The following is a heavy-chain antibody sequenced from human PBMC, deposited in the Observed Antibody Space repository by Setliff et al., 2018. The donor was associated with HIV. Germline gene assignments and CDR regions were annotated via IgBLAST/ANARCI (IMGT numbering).Heavy chain of an antibody. CDR1: GHTLTELS. D-gene: IGHD3-9*01. CDR2: FDPEDAET. Sequence: ASVKVSCKVSGHTLTELSMHWVRQAPGKGLEWMGGFDPEDAETTYAQNFQGRVTMTEDTSTDTAYMELSSLRSEETAFYYCTTDGSYDILTGPTPGAFDIWGQGTMVTVSS. CDR3: TTDGSYDILTGPTPGAFDI. V-gene: IGHV1-24*01. J-gene: IGHJ3*02.